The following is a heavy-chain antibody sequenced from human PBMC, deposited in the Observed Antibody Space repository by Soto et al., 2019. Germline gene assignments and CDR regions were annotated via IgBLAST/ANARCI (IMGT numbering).Heavy chain of an antibody. CDR1: GFTFSSYA. CDR3: AKDNGGDELYYYYYYMDV. V-gene: IGHV3-23*01. Sequence: GGSLRLSCAASGFTFSSYAMSWVRQAPGKGLEWVSAISGSGGSTYYADSVKGRFTISRDNSKNTLYLQMNSLRAEDTAVYYCAKDNGGDELYYYYYYMDVWGKGTTVTVSS. CDR2: ISGSGGST. D-gene: IGHD1-7*01. J-gene: IGHJ6*03.